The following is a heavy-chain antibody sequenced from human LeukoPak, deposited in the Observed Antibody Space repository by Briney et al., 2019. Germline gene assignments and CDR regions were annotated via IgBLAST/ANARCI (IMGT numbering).Heavy chain of an antibody. CDR2: IYSDNT. J-gene: IGHJ4*02. D-gene: IGHD4/OR15-4a*01. Sequence: SGGSLRLSCTVSGFTVSSNSMSWFRQAPGKGLEWVSFIYSDNTHYSDSVKGRFTISRDNSKNTLYLQMNSLRAEDTAVYYCARRAGAYSHPYDYWGQGTLVTVSS. CDR3: ARRAGAYSHPYDY. V-gene: IGHV3-53*01. CDR1: GFTVSSNS.